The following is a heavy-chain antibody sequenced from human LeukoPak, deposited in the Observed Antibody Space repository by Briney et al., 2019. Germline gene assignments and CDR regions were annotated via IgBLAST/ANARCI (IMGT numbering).Heavy chain of an antibody. J-gene: IGHJ6*02. Sequence: GGSLRLSCAASGFDFSAFGMNWVRQAPGKGLEWVAVISYDGSQKYYADSVKGRFTISRDNSKNTVYLQMNSLRAEDTAVYYCAKDPRWGTAKHYYYYGMDVWGQGTTVTVSS. CDR1: GFDFSAFG. D-gene: IGHD5-18*01. V-gene: IGHV3-30*18. CDR3: AKDPRWGTAKHYYYYGMDV. CDR2: ISYDGSQK.